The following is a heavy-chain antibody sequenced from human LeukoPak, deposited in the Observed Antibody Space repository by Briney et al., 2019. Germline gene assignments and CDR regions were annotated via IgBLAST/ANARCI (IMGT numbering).Heavy chain of an antibody. CDR1: GFTFEDYG. CDR3: ARDGGYCTNGVCYDYYMDV. D-gene: IGHD2-8*01. V-gene: IGHV3-20*04. Sequence: PGGSLRLSCAASGFTFEDYGRSWVRQAPGKGLEWVSGINWNGGSTGYADSVKGRFTISRDNAKNSLYLQMNSLRAEDTALYYCARDGGYCTNGVCYDYYMDVWGKGTTVTVSS. J-gene: IGHJ6*03. CDR2: INWNGGST.